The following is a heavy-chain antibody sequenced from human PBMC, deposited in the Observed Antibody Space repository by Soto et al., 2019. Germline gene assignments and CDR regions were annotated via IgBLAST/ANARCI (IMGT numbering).Heavy chain of an antibody. CDR3: AREYIVATIPIAGWFDP. V-gene: IGHV3-30-3*01. CDR1: GFTFSSYA. D-gene: IGHD5-12*01. Sequence: PVGSLRLSWAASGFTFSSYAMHWVRQAPGKGLEWVAVISYDGSNKYYADSVKGRFTISRDNSKNTLYLQMNSLRAEDTAVYYCAREYIVATIPIAGWFDPWGQGTLVTVSS. CDR2: ISYDGSNK. J-gene: IGHJ5*02.